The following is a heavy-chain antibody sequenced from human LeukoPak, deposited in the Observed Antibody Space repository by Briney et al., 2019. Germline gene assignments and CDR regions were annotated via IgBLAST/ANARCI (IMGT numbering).Heavy chain of an antibody. J-gene: IGHJ4*02. CDR3: ARDRLFGNLPDY. CDR1: GFTCSSYA. CDR2: ISGSGGSL. V-gene: IGHV3-23*01. Sequence: GGSLRLSCAASGFTCSSYAMSWVRQAPGKGLEGVSAISGSGGSLSYADSVKGRFTISRDNAKNSLNLQMNSLRAEDTAVYYCARDRLFGNLPDYWGQGTLVTVSS. D-gene: IGHD1-7*01.